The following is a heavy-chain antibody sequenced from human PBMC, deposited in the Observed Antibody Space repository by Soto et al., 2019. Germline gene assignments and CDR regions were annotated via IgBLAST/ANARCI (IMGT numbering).Heavy chain of an antibody. CDR1: RFTFISYA. Sequence: EVQLLESGGGLVQPGGSLVLSCAASRFTFISYAMSWVRQAPGKGLEWVSSISGGGNDAYYSDSVKGGFTTSRDKSQNTLYLQMSSLRADDTAVYYCARSLFLASTDTEPFDYWGQGALVTVSS. CDR3: ARSLFLASTDTEPFDY. V-gene: IGHV3-23*01. D-gene: IGHD3-3*02. J-gene: IGHJ4*02. CDR2: ISGGGNDA.